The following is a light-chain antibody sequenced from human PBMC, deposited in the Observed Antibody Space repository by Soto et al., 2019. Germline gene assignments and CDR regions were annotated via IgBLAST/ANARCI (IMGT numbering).Light chain of an antibody. CDR1: QNINNY. CDR3: QQYNSYPLT. Sequence: DIQLTQSPSVLSASVGDTVTITCRASQNINNYLNWYQQKPGKAPKLLVYDASTLQSGVASRFSGSGSGTEFTIIISGLQPDDFATYYCQQYNSYPLTFGGGTKVDIK. V-gene: IGKV1-9*01. CDR2: DAS. J-gene: IGKJ4*01.